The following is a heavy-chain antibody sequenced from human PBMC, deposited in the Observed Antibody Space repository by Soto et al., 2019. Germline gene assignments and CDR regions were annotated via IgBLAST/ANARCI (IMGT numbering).Heavy chain of an antibody. CDR1: GGSISSGEHY. J-gene: IGHJ4*02. D-gene: IGHD4-17*01. CDR2: IYYSGSN. Sequence: QVQLQESGPGLVKPSQTLSLTCTVSGGSISSGEHYWSWIRQLPGKGLEWIGNIYYSGSNYYNPSLKSRVTISVDPSKNQCALNLSSVTAADTAIYYCARDRYGVPRGDYFDSWGQGILVSVSS. V-gene: IGHV4-31*03. CDR3: ARDRYGVPRGDYFDS.